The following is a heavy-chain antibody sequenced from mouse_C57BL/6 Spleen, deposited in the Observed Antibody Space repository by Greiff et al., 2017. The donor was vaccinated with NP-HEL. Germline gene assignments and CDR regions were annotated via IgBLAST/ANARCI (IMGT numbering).Heavy chain of an antibody. V-gene: IGHV1-15*01. CDR3: TRSGYYGSSPWFAY. D-gene: IGHD1-1*01. J-gene: IGHJ3*01. CDR2: IDPETGGT. Sequence: VQLQQSGAELVRPGASVTLSCKASGYTFTDYEMHWVKQTPVHGLEWIGAIDPETGGTAYNQKFKGKAILTADKSSSTAYMELRSLTSEDSAVYYCTRSGYYGSSPWFAYWGQGPLVTGSA. CDR1: GYTFTDYE.